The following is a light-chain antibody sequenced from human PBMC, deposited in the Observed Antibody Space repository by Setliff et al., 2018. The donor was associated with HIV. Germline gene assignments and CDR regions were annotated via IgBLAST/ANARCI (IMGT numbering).Light chain of an antibody. V-gene: IGLV2-14*01. CDR3: SSFRTSRKFV. J-gene: IGLJ1*01. CDR1: SSDVGLYNF. CDR2: DVT. Sequence: QSVLTQPASVSGSPGQSITISCTGTSSDVGLYNFVSWYQQHPGKVPKLIMYDVTNRPSGISHRFSGAKSGNTASLTISGLQADDEADYYCSSFRTSRKFVFGTGTKVTVL.